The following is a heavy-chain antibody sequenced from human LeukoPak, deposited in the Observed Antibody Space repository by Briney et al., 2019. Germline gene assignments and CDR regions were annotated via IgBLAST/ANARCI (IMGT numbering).Heavy chain of an antibody. CDR3: ARGPTSYYFES. J-gene: IGHJ4*02. V-gene: IGHV4-59*01. Sequence: SETLSLTCTVSGGSISTFYWSWIRQAPGKGLEYIGYIYYSGSTNYNPSLESRVTLSVDTSQNQFSLLLSSVTAADTALYYCARGPTSYYFESWGQGTLVTVSS. CDR1: GGSISTFY. CDR2: IYYSGST. D-gene: IGHD2-15*01.